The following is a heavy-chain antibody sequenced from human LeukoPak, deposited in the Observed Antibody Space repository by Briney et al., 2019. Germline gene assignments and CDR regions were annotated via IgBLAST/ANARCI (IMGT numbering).Heavy chain of an antibody. D-gene: IGHD2-21*02. V-gene: IGHV3-7*01. CDR2: IKGNGREK. J-gene: IGHJ4*02. CDR3: ATETDDY. Sequence: GGSLRLSCAASGFDFSNTWMTWVRQGPEKGLEWVAIIKGNGREKYYVDSVKGRFTISRDNAKNSLYLQMDSLRAEDTAVYYCATETDDYWGQGTLVTVSS. CDR1: GFDFSNTW.